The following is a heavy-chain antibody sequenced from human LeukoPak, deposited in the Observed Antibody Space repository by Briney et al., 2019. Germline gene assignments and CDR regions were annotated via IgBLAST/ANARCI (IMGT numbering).Heavy chain of an antibody. D-gene: IGHD2-8*01. J-gene: IGHJ6*02. CDR2: ISAYNGNT. V-gene: IGHV1-18*01. Sequence: ASVKVSCKASGYRFSDYAISWVRQAPGQGLEWVGWISAYNGNTNYAQKLQGRVTMTTDTCTGTAYMELRSLRLDDTAVYYCAREMGGLDVWGQGTTVTVSS. CDR3: AREMGGLDV. CDR1: GYRFSDYA.